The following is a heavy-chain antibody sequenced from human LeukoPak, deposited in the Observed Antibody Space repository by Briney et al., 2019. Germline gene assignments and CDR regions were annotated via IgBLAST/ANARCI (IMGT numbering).Heavy chain of an antibody. D-gene: IGHD6-13*01. J-gene: IGHJ6*02. CDR3: ANDAAQQQLSNLFYGMDV. CDR2: IKGRSDTI. CDR1: GFIFNNYG. V-gene: IGHV3-48*01. Sequence: GGSLRLSCTASGFIFNNYGMNWVRQAPGKGLEWISYIKGRSDTIHYADSVKGRFTISRDNAKNTLSLQMTSLRAEDTAVYFCANDAAQQQLSNLFYGMDVWGQGTTVTVSS.